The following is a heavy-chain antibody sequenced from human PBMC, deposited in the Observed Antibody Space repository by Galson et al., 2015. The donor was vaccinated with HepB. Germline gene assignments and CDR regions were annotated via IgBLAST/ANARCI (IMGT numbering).Heavy chain of an antibody. V-gene: IGHV1-18*01. J-gene: IGHJ4*02. CDR2: ISAYNGNT. CDR3: ARSPIAVAGTIFDY. CDR1: GYTFNSYG. Sequence: SVKVSCKASGYTFNSYGISGVRQAPGQGLEWMGWISAYNGNTNYAQKLQGRVTMTTDTSTSTAYMELRSLRSDDTAVYDCARSPIAVAGTIFDYWGQGTLVTVSS. D-gene: IGHD6-19*01.